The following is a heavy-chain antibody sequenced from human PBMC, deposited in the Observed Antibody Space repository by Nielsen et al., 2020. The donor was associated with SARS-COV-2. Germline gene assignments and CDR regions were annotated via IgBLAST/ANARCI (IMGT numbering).Heavy chain of an antibody. CDR3: ARVQRPGGAWYIDLGY. V-gene: IGHV1-69*13. Sequence: SVQVSCKASGGIFSSSGISWVRQAPGQGLEWMGGIIPMFGTANYAQKFQGRIRITADESTSPVYMELSSLTSEDTAVYYCARVQRPGGAWYIDLGYWGQGTLVTVSS. J-gene: IGHJ4*02. CDR1: GGIFSSSG. CDR2: IIPMFGTA. D-gene: IGHD6-19*01.